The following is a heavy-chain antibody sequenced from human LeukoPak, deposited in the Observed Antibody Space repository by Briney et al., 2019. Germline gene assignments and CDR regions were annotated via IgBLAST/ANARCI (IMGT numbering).Heavy chain of an antibody. CDR2: IYYSGST. J-gene: IGHJ6*03. CDR3: ARQGYYVYYYYYYMDV. Sequence: SETLSLTCTVSGGSISSGRYYCGWIRQPPGKGLEWIGSIYYSGSTYYNPSLKSRATIPGDTSKNQFCLKLSSVTAADTAVYYCARQGYYVYYYYYYMDVWGKGTTVTVSS. CDR1: GGSISSGRYY. V-gene: IGHV4-39*01. D-gene: IGHD3-3*01.